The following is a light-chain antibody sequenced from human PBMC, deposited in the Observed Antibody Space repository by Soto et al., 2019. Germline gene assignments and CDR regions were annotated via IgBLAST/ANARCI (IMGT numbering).Light chain of an antibody. CDR3: QSHDSSLNSWV. Sequence: QSVLTQPPSMSGAPGQRVTISCTGSSSNIGAGYDVHWYQLRPGTAPKLLIYGNTNRPSGVPDRFSGSKSGTSASLAITGLRAEDEADYYCQSHDSSLNSWVFGGGTKVTVL. V-gene: IGLV1-40*01. CDR2: GNT. J-gene: IGLJ3*02. CDR1: SSNIGAGYD.